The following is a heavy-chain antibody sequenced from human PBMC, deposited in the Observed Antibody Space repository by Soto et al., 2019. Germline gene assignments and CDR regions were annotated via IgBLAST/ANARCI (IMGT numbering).Heavy chain of an antibody. D-gene: IGHD2-2*01. J-gene: IGHJ6*02. CDR1: GGTFNTYA. CDR2: IIPMYGTA. CDR3: ARIHCSSTSCYPSMIYYYYPLDV. Sequence: QVQLVQSGAEVKKPGSSVKVSCKASGGTFNTYAISWVRQAPGQGLEWMGGIIPMYGTANYAQKFQGRVTITADEFMATAHMELSSLGSDDTAIYFCARIHCSSTSCYPSMIYYYYPLDVWGQGTAVTVSS. V-gene: IGHV1-69*01.